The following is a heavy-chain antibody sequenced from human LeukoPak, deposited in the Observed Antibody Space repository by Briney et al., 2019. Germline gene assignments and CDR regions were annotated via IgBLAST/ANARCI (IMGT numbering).Heavy chain of an antibody. CDR1: GGFVSSSSYY. D-gene: IGHD3-22*01. J-gene: IGHJ5*02. CDR3: ARFSMIGENWFDP. V-gene: IGHV4-61*01. CDR2: IFYSGST. Sequence: SETLSLTCTVSGGFVSSSSYYWSWIRQPLGKGLEWIGYIFYSGSTNYNPSLQSRVTISVDTSKNQFSLKLSSVTAADTAVYYCARFSMIGENWFDPWGQGTLVTVSS.